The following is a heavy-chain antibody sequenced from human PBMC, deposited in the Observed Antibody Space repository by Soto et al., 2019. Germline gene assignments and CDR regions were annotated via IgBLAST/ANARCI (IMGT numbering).Heavy chain of an antibody. CDR3: ARELNRVFDEDFPGTPAS. Sequence: SVKVSCQASGYIFTNYGISWVRQAPVQGLEWMGGISAYKGNTNYAQKFQGRVTLTTDTSTSTASMELRSLRSDDTAVYYCARELNRVFDEDFPGTPASWGQGPRAPVSP. D-gene: IGHD1-1*01. J-gene: IGHJ5*02. V-gene: IGHV1-18*01. CDR2: ISAYKGNT. CDR1: GYIFTNYG.